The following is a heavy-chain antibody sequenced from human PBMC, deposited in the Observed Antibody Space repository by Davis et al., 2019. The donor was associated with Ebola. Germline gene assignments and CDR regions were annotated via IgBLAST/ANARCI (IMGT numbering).Heavy chain of an antibody. V-gene: IGHV4-31*03. D-gene: IGHD3-16*01. Sequence: MPSETLSLTCSVAGGSISSGGYYWNWIRQHPGEGLEWIGIIYYSGTTHYNPSLKSRVIISRDTSKNHFSLKLGSVTAADTAVYYCAREAGGGAFDIWGQGTMITVSS. CDR2: IYYSGTT. CDR3: AREAGGGAFDI. J-gene: IGHJ3*02. CDR1: GGSISSGGYY.